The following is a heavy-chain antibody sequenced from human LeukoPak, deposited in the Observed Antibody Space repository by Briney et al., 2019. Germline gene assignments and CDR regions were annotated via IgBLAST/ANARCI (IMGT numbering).Heavy chain of an antibody. D-gene: IGHD4-17*01. Sequence: PGGSLRLSCAASGFTFSSYEMNWVRQAPGKGLEWVSYISSSGSTIYYADSVKGRFTISRDNAKNSLYLQMNSLRAEDTAVYYCARDPTVTFTVFDYWGQGTLVTVSS. CDR1: GFTFSSYE. J-gene: IGHJ4*02. CDR3: ARDPTVTFTVFDY. CDR2: ISSSGSTI. V-gene: IGHV3-48*03.